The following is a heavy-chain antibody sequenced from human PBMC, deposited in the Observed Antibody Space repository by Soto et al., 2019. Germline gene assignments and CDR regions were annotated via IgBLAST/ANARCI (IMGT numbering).Heavy chain of an antibody. CDR3: AREGENHDYGDWDWFDP. Sequence: GASVKVSCKASGGTFSSYTISWVRQAPGQGLEWMGRIIPILGIANYAQKFQGRVTITADKSTSTAYMELSSLRSEDTAVYYCAREGENHDYGDWDWFDPWGQGTLVTVSS. CDR2: IIPILGIA. D-gene: IGHD4-17*01. CDR1: GGTFSSYT. J-gene: IGHJ5*02. V-gene: IGHV1-69*04.